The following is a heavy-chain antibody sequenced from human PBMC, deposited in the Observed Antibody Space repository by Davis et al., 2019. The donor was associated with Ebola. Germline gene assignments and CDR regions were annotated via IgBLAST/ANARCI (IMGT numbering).Heavy chain of an antibody. CDR1: GGSISSSSYY. D-gene: IGHD3-16*01. J-gene: IGHJ4*02. V-gene: IGHV4-39*01. Sequence: MPGGSLSLTCTVSGGSISSSSYYWGWIRQPPGKGLEWIGSNYYSGSTYYNPSLKSRVTISVDTSKNQFSLKLSSVTAADTAVYYCASFHDYVWGSYSDYWGQGTLVTVSS. CDR3: ASFHDYVWGSYSDY. CDR2: NYYSGST.